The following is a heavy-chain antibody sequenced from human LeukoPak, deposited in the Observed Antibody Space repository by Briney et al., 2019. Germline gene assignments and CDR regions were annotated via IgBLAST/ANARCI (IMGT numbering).Heavy chain of an antibody. J-gene: IGHJ4*02. D-gene: IGHD4-17*01. Sequence: GGSPRLSCAASGFTFSSYWLSWVRQAPGKGLEGVANIKQDGSEKYYVDSVKGRFTISRDNAKNSLYLQMKSLRAEDTAVYYCARGGAYGDYDFFDYWGQGTLVTVSS. CDR1: GFTFSSYW. CDR2: IKQDGSEK. V-gene: IGHV3-7*01. CDR3: ARGGAYGDYDFFDY.